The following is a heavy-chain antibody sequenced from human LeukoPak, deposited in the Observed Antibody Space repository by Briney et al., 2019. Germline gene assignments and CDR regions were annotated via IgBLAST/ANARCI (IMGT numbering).Heavy chain of an antibody. J-gene: IGHJ6*02. V-gene: IGHV3-21*01. D-gene: IGHD6-13*01. CDR2: ISSSSSYI. CDR1: GFTFSSYS. Sequence: GGSLRLSCAASGFTFSSYSMNWVRQAPGKGLEWVSSISSSSSYIYYADSVKGRFTISRDNAKNSLYLQMNSLRAEDTAVYYCARDRYSSSWYGWDYYYYGMDVWGQGTTVTVSS. CDR3: ARDRYSSSWYGWDYYYYGMDV.